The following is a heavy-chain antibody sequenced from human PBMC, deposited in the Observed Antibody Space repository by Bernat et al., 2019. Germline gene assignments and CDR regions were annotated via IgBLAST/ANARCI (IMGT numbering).Heavy chain of an antibody. CDR3: ARNVRHRYYYYGMDV. D-gene: IGHD2-8*01. CDR2: IYYSGST. J-gene: IGHJ6*02. Sequence: QVQLQESGPGLVKPSETLSLTWTVSGGSISSYYWSWIRQPPGKGLEWIGYIYYSGSTNYNPSLKSRVTISVDTSKNQFSLKLSSVTAADTAVYYCARNVRHRYYYYGMDVWGQGTTVTVSS. CDR1: GGSISSYY. V-gene: IGHV4-59*08.